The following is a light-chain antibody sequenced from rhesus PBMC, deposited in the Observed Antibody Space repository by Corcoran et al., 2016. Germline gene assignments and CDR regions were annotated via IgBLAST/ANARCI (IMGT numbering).Light chain of an antibody. V-gene: IGKV1-22*01. CDR3: LQYSSSPLT. J-gene: IGKJ4*01. Sequence: DIKMTQSPSSLSASVGDTVTITCRASQSISSWLDWYQQKPGKAPKLLTYKASSLQSGVPSRFSGSGSGTDCTLTISSLQPEDFATYYCLQYSSSPLTFGGGTKVEIK. CDR2: KAS. CDR1: QSISSW.